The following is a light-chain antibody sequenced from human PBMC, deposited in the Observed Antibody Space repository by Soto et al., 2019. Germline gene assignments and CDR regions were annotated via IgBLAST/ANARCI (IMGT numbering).Light chain of an antibody. V-gene: IGLV2-8*01. CDR1: SSDVGGYNY. Sequence: QSALTQPPSASGSPGESVTISCTGTSSDVGGYNYVSWYQQHPGKAPKLMIYEVSKRPTGVPDRSSGSNSGNTATLTLSGPHAEDEDDYYCCSFAGCSGFGVFGGGTKVTVL. CDR3: CSFAGCSGFGV. CDR2: EVS. J-gene: IGLJ3*02.